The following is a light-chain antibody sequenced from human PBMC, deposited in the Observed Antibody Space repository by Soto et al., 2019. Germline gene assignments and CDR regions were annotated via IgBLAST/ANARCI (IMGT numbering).Light chain of an antibody. CDR2: DVD. J-gene: IGLJ1*01. Sequence: SALTQPPSASWSPGQSVTISCSGTGSDVGGYDSVSWYQHHPGKVPKLIIFDVDKWPPGVPDRFSGFKSGNTASLTVSGLRAEDEADYYCSSYAGSNTFVFGTGTKVTVL. CDR3: SSYAGSNTFV. V-gene: IGLV2-8*01. CDR1: GSDVGGYDS.